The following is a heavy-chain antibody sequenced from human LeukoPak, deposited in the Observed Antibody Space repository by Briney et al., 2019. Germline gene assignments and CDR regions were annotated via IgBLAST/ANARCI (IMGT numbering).Heavy chain of an antibody. V-gene: IGHV1-2*02. D-gene: IGHD3-22*01. CDR3: ARGPDTSGYYPFDD. CDR1: GYPFTTYY. Sequence: ASVKVSCKASGYPFTTYYIHWVRQAPGQGLEWMGWINPNSGFTDYAQKFQGRVTMTSDTSISTAYMELRRLRSDDTAVYYCARGPDTSGYYPFDDWGQGTLVTASS. J-gene: IGHJ4*02. CDR2: INPNSGFT.